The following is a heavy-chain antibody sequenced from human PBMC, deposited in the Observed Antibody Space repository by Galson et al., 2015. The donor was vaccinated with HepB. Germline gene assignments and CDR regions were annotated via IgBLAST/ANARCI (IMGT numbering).Heavy chain of an antibody. CDR3: AKGYGLFDS. V-gene: IGHV3-23*01. J-gene: IGHJ5*01. D-gene: IGHD5-18*01. CDR1: GFAFDSHA. CDR2: ISGNGDST. Sequence: SLRLSCAASGFAFDSHAMSWVRQAPGRGLEWIPGISGNGDSTFYADSVKGRFTVSRDNANNMLYLQVNSLRAEDAGLYFCAKGYGLFDSWAQGILVTVSS.